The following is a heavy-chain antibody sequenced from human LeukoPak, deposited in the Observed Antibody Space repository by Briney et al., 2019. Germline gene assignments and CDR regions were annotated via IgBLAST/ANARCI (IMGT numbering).Heavy chain of an antibody. Sequence: SVKVSCKASGGTFSSYAINWVRQAPGQGLEWMGGIIPIFGTANYAQKFQDRVTITADESTSTAYMELSSLRPEDTAIYYCASRLYCSNTRCRNFPFAYWGQGTLVTVSS. CDR3: ASRLYCSNTRCRNFPFAY. V-gene: IGHV1-69*13. D-gene: IGHD2-2*01. J-gene: IGHJ4*02. CDR1: GGTFSSYA. CDR2: IIPIFGTA.